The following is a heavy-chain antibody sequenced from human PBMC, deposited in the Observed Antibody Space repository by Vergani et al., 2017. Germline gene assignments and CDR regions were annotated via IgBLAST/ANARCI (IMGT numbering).Heavy chain of an antibody. CDR1: GGSISSYY. CDR3: ASIIAVAGHGAFDI. J-gene: IGHJ3*02. CDR2: IYYSGST. D-gene: IGHD6-19*01. V-gene: IGHV4-59*01. Sequence: QVQLQESGPGLVKPSETLSLTCTVSGGSISSYYWSWIRQPPGKGLEWIGDIYYSGSTNYNPSLKSRVTISVDTSKNQFSLKLSSVTAADTAVYYCASIIAVAGHGAFDIWGQGTMVTVSS.